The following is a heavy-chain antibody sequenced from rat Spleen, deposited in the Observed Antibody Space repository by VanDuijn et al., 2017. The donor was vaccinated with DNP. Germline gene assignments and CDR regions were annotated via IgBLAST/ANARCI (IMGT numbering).Heavy chain of an antibody. CDR1: GFTFNYYW. V-gene: IGHV5-31*01. J-gene: IGHJ2*01. Sequence: EVQLVESGGDLVQPGRSLRLSCVASGFTFNYYWMTWVRQAPGKGLEWIASINPDGGSTYYRDSVKGRFTISRDNAKSSLYLQMDSLRSEDTATYYCTTDAAYWGQGVMVTVSS. CDR3: TTDAAY. CDR2: INPDGGST.